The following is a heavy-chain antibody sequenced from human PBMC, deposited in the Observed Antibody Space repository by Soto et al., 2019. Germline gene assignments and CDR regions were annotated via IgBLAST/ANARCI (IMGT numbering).Heavy chain of an antibody. CDR2: IGTSETIR. V-gene: IGHV3-48*03. J-gene: IGHJ6*02. CDR3: ARETLTLFGGVRDNVYYGMDV. Sequence: EVQLEESGGGLVQPGGSLRLSCAASGFTFSSYEMNWVRQVPGKGLQWVSYIGTSETIRYYADSVKGRFTIPGDNAKNSLYLQMNSLRAEDTATYYCARETLTLFGGVRDNVYYGMDVWGPGTTVTVSS. CDR1: GFTFSSYE. D-gene: IGHD3-3*01.